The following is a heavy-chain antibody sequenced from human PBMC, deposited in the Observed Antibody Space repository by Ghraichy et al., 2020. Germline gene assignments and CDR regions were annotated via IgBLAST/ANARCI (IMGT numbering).Heavy chain of an antibody. D-gene: IGHD3-10*01. CDR3: ARDSGGGGADDY. CDR1: GFTFSTYA. V-gene: IGHV3-48*04. CDR2: ITGSSSTI. J-gene: IGHJ4*02. Sequence: GGSLRLSCAASGFTFSTYAMTWVRQAPGKGLEWVSYITGSSSTIFYADSVKGLFTISRDNAQKSVYLQMNSLRAEDTAVYYCARDSGGGGADDYWGQGTLVTDSS.